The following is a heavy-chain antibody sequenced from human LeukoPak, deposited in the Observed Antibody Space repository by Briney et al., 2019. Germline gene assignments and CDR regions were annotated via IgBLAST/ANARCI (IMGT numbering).Heavy chain of an antibody. CDR2: IYYSGST. J-gene: IGHJ4*02. D-gene: IGHD6-13*01. CDR3: ARTRFSSSWYFDY. Sequence: SETLSLTCTVSGGSISSSSYYWGWIRQPPGKGLEWIGSIYYSGSTYYNPSLKSRVTISVDTSKNQFSLKLSSVTAADTTVYYCARTRFSSSWYFDYWGQGTLVTVSS. V-gene: IGHV4-39*01. CDR1: GGSISSSSYY.